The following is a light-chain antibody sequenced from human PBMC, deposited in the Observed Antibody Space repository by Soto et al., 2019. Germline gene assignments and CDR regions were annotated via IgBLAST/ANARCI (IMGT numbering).Light chain of an antibody. Sequence: ETVMTPSPGTLSVSPGESATLSCGTSQSVSSNLAWYQQKPGQAPRLLIYGASTRATGIPARFSGSGSGTEFTLTISYLRPEDSAVYFCQQYHDWVTFGGGTKGDIK. J-gene: IGKJ4*01. CDR2: GAS. CDR3: QQYHDWVT. V-gene: IGKV3D-15*01. CDR1: QSVSSN.